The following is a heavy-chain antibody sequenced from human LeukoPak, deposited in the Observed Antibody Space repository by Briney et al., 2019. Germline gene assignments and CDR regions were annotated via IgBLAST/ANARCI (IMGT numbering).Heavy chain of an antibody. CDR2: ISWNSGSI. D-gene: IGHD3-22*01. Sequence: GGSLRLSCAASGFTFDDYAMHWVRQAPGKGLEWVSGISWNSGSIGYADSVKGRFTISRDNAKNSLYLQMNSLRAEDTAVYYCARAFHLNYYDSSGYPGHFDYWGQGTLVTVSS. CDR3: ARAFHLNYYDSSGYPGHFDY. J-gene: IGHJ4*02. CDR1: GFTFDDYA. V-gene: IGHV3-9*01.